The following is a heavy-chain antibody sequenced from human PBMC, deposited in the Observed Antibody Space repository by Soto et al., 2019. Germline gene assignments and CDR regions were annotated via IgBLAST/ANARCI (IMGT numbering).Heavy chain of an antibody. CDR2: INAGNGNT. J-gene: IGHJ4*02. D-gene: IGHD2-15*01. Sequence: QVQHVQSGAEVKKPGASVKVSCKASGYTFTNYAMHWVRQAPGQRLEWMGWINAGNGNTKYSQKFQGRVTITRDTSASTAYMDLSSLRSEDTAVYYCARGPGGPDGPGDYWGQGTLVTVSS. CDR1: GYTFTNYA. V-gene: IGHV1-3*01. CDR3: ARGPGGPDGPGDY.